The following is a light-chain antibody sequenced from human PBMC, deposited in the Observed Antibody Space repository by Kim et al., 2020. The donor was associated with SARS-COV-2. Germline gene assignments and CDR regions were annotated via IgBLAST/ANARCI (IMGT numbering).Light chain of an antibody. CDR2: TAS. V-gene: IGKV1-9*01. Sequence: SPPVADRVTPSFRASQGISRSLASYQHKPGKAPKRLIPTASTLHSVVPSRFSGRGYGTDFTLTLSSLQPEDFATYNCQQVNDYPRTFGQGTKVEI. CDR3: QQVNDYPRT. CDR1: QGISRS. J-gene: IGKJ2*02.